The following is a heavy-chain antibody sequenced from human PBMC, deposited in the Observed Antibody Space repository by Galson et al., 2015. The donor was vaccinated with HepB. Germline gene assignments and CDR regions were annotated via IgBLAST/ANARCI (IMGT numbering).Heavy chain of an antibody. CDR3: TRDQSSVFDILTASYNWYFDL. CDR2: IDAAGLST. J-gene: IGHJ2*01. CDR1: GFTVSSNY. Sequence: SLRLSCAASGFTVSSNYMSWVRQAPGKGLLWVARIDAAGLSTAYADSVKGRFTIARDNAKNTLYLQMDSLRVEDTAFYFCTRDQSSVFDILTASYNWYFDLWGRGTLVTVSS. D-gene: IGHD3-9*01. V-gene: IGHV3-74*01.